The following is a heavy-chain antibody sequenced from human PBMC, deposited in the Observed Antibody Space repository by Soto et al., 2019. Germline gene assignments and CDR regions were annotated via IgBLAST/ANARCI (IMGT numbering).Heavy chain of an antibody. Sequence: GESLRLSCAASGFTFSNAWMSWVRQAPGKGLEWGGRIKSKTYGGTTDYAAPLKGRFTISRDDSKNRLYLQMNSLKTEDTSVYYCSSFDSSRLYSYYYIDVWGKGTTVTVSS. V-gene: IGHV3-15*01. CDR3: SSFDSSRLYSYYYIDV. J-gene: IGHJ6*03. CDR1: GFTFSNAW. CDR2: IKSKTYGGTT. D-gene: IGHD6-13*01.